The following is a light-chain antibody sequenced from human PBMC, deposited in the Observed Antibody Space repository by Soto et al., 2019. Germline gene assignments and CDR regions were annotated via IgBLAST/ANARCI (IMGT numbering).Light chain of an antibody. CDR1: QSLLYTNGYNY. V-gene: IGKV2-28*01. J-gene: IGKJ1*01. CDR2: LSA. CDR3: LHPLYTPWT. Sequence: DIVMTQSPLSLPVTPGEPASISCRTSQSLLYTNGYNYVDWFVQKPGQSPQLLIYLSANRASGVPDRLSGSGSGTDFTLKIRKVEAEDVGVYYWLHPLYTPWTFGQGTKVEIK.